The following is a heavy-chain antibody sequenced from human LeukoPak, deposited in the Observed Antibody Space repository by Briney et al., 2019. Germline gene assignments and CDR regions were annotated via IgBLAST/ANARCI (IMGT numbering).Heavy chain of an antibody. J-gene: IGHJ4*02. Sequence: SETLSLTCIVSGGSISSGDYYWGWNRQPPGKGLEWIGYIYYSGGTYYNPSLKIRVTISVDTSKNQFSLKLSSVTAADTAVYYCARVTGGSGSYYSPLHYYFDYWGQGTLVTVSS. D-gene: IGHD3-10*01. CDR1: GGSISSGDYY. CDR2: IYYSGGT. CDR3: ARVTGGSGSYYSPLHYYFDY. V-gene: IGHV4-30-4*01.